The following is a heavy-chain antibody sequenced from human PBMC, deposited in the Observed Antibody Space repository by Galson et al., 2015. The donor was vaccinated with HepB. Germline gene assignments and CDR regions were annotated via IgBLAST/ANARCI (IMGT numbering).Heavy chain of an antibody. J-gene: IGHJ6*02. CDR3: ARGKYFAMDA. CDR2: IDNIGIST. CDR1: GFTFSTYW. V-gene: IGHV3-74*01. Sequence: SLRLSCAASGFTFSTYWMHWVRQAPGKGLVWVSGIDNIGISTTYADSVKGRFTVSRDGAKNTLYLQMNSLRAEDTAVYYCARGKYFAMDAWGQGTTVTVSS.